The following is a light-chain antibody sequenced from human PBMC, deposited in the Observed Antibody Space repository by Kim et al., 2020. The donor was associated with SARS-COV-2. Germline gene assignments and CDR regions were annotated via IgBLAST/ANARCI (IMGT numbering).Light chain of an antibody. V-gene: IGLV6-57*03. CDR1: SGGIDDDY. CDR2: EDD. J-gene: IGLJ2*01. CDR3: QSYNRDNVL. Sequence: KTVTISCTRSSGGIDDDYVQWYQQRPGGVPTTVIYEDDQRPSGVSDRFSGSIDNSSNSASLTISGLRTEDEADYYCQSYNRDNVLFGGGTQLTV.